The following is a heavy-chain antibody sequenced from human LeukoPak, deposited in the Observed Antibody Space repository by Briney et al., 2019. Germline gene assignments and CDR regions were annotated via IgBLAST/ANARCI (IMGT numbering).Heavy chain of an antibody. CDR3: ARDDSSGYHDAFDI. J-gene: IGHJ3*02. CDR1: GGSISSGDYY. CDR2: IYCSGSA. Sequence: PSETLSLTCTVSGGSISSGDYYWSWIRPPPGRGLEGIGYIYCSGSAYSNPSLTRRVTISGDTSKNQFSLKLSSVTAADTAVYYCARDDSSGYHDAFDIWGQGTMVTVSS. V-gene: IGHV4-30-4*08. D-gene: IGHD3-22*01.